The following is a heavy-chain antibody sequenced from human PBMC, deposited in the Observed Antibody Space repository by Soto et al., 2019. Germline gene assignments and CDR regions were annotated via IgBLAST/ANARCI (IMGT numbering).Heavy chain of an antibody. CDR3: AKAGRDFWSGRSFFDY. V-gene: IGHV3-30*18. CDR2: ISDDGSNL. D-gene: IGHD3-3*01. J-gene: IGHJ4*02. Sequence: PGGSLRLSCAASGFPFSSHAMHWVRQAPGKGLEWVTFISDDGSNLYYGNPVKGRFTISRDNSKNTLNLQMNSLRAEDTAVYYCAKAGRDFWSGRSFFDYWGQGTQVTVSS. CDR1: GFPFSSHA.